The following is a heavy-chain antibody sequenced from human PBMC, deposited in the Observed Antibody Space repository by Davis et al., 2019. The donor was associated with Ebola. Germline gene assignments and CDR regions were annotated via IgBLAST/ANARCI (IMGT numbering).Heavy chain of an antibody. Sequence: SVKVSCKASGYTFTSYGISWVRQAPGQGLEWMGGIIPILGIANYAQKFQGRVTITADKSTSTAYMELSSLRSEDTAVYYCAREVVGGPYYYYYMDVWGKGTTVTVSS. V-gene: IGHV1-69*10. D-gene: IGHD1-26*01. CDR2: IIPILGIA. CDR3: AREVVGGPYYYYYMDV. J-gene: IGHJ6*03. CDR1: GYTFTSYG.